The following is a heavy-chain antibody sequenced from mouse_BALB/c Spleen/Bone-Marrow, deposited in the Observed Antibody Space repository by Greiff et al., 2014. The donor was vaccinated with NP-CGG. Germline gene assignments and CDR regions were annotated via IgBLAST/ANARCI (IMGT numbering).Heavy chain of an antibody. Sequence: LVESGPELVKPGASVKMSCKASGYTFTSYVMHWVKQTPGQGLEWIGYINPYNDGTKYNEKFKGKATLTSDKSSSTAYMVLSSLTSEDSAVYYCARLDHKYEGYWGQGTTLTVSS. CDR3: ARLDHKYEGY. CDR1: GYTFTSYV. V-gene: IGHV1-14*01. J-gene: IGHJ2*01. CDR2: INPYNDGT. D-gene: IGHD5-1-1*01.